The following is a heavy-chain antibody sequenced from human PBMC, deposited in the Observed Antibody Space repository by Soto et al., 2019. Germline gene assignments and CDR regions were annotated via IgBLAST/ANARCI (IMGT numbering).Heavy chain of an antibody. CDR3: ARIDCSGGSCYSGY. J-gene: IGHJ4*02. CDR1: GGSFSGYY. V-gene: IGHV4-34*01. D-gene: IGHD2-15*01. Sequence: SETLSLTCAVYGGSFSGYYWSWIRQPPGKGLEWIGEINHSGSTNYNPSLKSRVTISVETSKNQFSLKLSSVTAADTAVYYCARIDCSGGSCYSGYWGQGTLVTVSS. CDR2: INHSGST.